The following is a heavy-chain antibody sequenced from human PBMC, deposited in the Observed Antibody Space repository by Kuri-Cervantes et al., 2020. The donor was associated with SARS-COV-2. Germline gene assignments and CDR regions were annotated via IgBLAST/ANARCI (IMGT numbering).Heavy chain of an antibody. CDR3: AKSDWFDP. CDR2: FMSDGTSP. CDR1: GFTFGNYW. V-gene: IGHV3-74*01. Sequence: GVLKISCAASGFTFGNYWMHWVRQAPGKGLVWVSRFMSDGTSPSYADSVRGRFTISRDNAKNTLYLQMNSLRADDTAVYYCAKSDWFDPWGQGTLVTVSS. J-gene: IGHJ5*02.